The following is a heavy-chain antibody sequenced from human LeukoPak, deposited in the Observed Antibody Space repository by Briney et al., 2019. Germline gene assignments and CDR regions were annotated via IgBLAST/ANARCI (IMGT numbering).Heavy chain of an antibody. D-gene: IGHD2-2*01. J-gene: IGHJ4*02. CDR3: ARSLSTAGIDY. CDR2: VFHSGST. V-gene: IGHV4-38-2*01. Sequence: SETLSLTCAVSGYSISSGRYWGWIRQPPGKGLEWIGSVFHSGSTYYNPSLKSRVTISVDTSKNQFSLNLRSVTAADTAVYYCARSLSTAGIDYRGQGTLVTVSS. CDR1: GYSISSGRY.